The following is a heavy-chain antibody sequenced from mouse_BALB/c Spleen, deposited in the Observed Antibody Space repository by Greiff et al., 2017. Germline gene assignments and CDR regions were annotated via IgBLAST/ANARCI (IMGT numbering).Heavy chain of an antibody. J-gene: IGHJ4*01. Sequence: EVQLVESGPELVKPGASVKISCKASGYTFTDYNMHWVKQSHGKSLEWIGYIYPYNGGTGYNQKFKSKATLTVDNSSSTAYMELRSLTSEDSAVYYCARGGLRYYAMDYWGQGTSVTVSS. D-gene: IGHD2-2*01. CDR1: GYTFTDYN. V-gene: IGHV1S29*02. CDR2: IYPYNGGT. CDR3: ARGGLRYYAMDY.